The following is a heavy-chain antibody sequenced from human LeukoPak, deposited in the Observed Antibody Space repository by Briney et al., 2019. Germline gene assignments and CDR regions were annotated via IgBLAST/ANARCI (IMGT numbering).Heavy chain of an antibody. V-gene: IGHV3-7*01. D-gene: IGHD2/OR15-2a*01. Sequence: GGSLRLSCAASGFTFSTYGMHWVRQAPGKGLEWVANIKQDGSEKYYVDSVKGRFTISRDNAKNSLYLQMNSLRAEDTAVYYCARDGNVLIWGQGTLVTVSS. CDR1: GFTFSTYG. CDR2: IKQDGSEK. J-gene: IGHJ4*02. CDR3: ARDGNVLI.